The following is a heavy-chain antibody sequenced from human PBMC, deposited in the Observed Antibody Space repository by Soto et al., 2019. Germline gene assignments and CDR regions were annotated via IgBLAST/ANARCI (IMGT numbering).Heavy chain of an antibody. CDR3: AKDAAARRAYAFDI. V-gene: IGHV3-9*01. CDR1: GFIFILSA. Sequence: GGSLRLSCAASGFIFILSAMHWVRQAPWKRLEWVSGISCDGGSIGYADSVKGRFTISRDNAKNTLYLQMNSLRAADTAVYYCAKDAAARRAYAFDIWGQGTMVTVSS. J-gene: IGHJ3*02. CDR2: ISCDGGSI. D-gene: IGHD6-13*01.